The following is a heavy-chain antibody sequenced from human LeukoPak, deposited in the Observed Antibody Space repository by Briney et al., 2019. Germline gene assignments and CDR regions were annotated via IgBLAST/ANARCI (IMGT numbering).Heavy chain of an antibody. J-gene: IGHJ4*02. CDR3: ATVAMPSTAFYFDH. Sequence: GASVKVSCKASGYTFIHYHMHWVRQAPGKALECMGRVDPEDGRTIYAERFRDRVTITADRSTDTVYLEVTRLNSDDTAVYFCATVAMPSTAFYFDHWGQGTLVTVSS. D-gene: IGHD3-3*02. V-gene: IGHV1-69-2*01. CDR2: VDPEDGRT. CDR1: GYTFIHYH.